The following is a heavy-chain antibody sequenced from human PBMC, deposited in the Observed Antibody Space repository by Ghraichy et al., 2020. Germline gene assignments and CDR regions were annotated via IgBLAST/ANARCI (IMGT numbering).Heavy chain of an antibody. Sequence: GGSLRLSCAASGFTFTTYSMDWVRQAPGKGLEWVSFIGSGGSPIYYADSVRGRFTISRDNGKNSGYLQMNSLRADDTAVYYCPRGRRLNGFEMWGQGTLVPVSS. CDR1: GFTFTTYS. V-gene: IGHV3-48*01. CDR2: IGSGGSPI. J-gene: IGHJ3*02. CDR3: PRGRRLNGFEM.